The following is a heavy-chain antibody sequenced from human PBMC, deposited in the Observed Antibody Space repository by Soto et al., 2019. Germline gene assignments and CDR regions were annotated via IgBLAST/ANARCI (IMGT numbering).Heavy chain of an antibody. V-gene: IGHV3-48*04. D-gene: IGHD5-12*01. Sequence: PGGSLRLSCAASGFTFSSYSMNWVRQAPGKGLEWVSYISSSSSTIYYADSVKGRFTISRDNANNTLHLQMNSLRAEDAAVYFCARAGVTQDIVATIFDYHYYYAMDVWGQGTTVTVSS. CDR1: GFTFSSYS. CDR2: ISSSSSTI. CDR3: ARAGVTQDIVATIFDYHYYYAMDV. J-gene: IGHJ6*02.